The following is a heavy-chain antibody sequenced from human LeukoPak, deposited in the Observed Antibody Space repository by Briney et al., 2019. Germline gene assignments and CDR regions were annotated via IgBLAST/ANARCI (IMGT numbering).Heavy chain of an antibody. J-gene: IGHJ5*02. V-gene: IGHV1-18*01. CDR3: ARDKWLRFRFDP. CDR2: ISADNGKT. Sequence: ASVKVSCKTSGYTFTSYGISWVRQAPGQGLEWMGWISADNGKTNYAQKLQARVTMTTDTSTSTAYMELRSLRSDDTAVYYCARDKWLRFRFDPWGQGTLVTVSS. D-gene: IGHD5-12*01. CDR1: GYTFTSYG.